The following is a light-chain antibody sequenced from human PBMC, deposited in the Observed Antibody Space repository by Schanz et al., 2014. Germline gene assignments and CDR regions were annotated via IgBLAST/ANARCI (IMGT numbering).Light chain of an antibody. CDR1: ESVDSD. Sequence: EIMMTQSPATLSVTPGERATLSCWASESVDSDLAWYQQRPDQAPRLLISGASTRAAGISARFSGSGSGTEFTLTISSLQSEDFAVYYCQQYYSRSYTFGQGTKLEIK. J-gene: IGKJ2*01. V-gene: IGKV3-15*01. CDR2: GAS. CDR3: QQYYSRSYT.